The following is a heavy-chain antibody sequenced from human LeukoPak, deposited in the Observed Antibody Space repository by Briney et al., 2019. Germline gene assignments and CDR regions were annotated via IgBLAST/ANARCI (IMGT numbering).Heavy chain of an antibody. V-gene: IGHV3-23*01. J-gene: IGHJ3*02. CDR2: NSGSGGST. CDR1: GFTVSSNY. Sequence: PGGSLRLSCAASGFTVSSNYMTWVRQAPGKGLEWVSSNSGSGGSTYYADSVGGRFTISRDNSKNTLYLQMNSLRAEDTAVYYCAKRGLGDREAFDIWGQGTMVTVSS. D-gene: IGHD2-21*02. CDR3: AKRGLGDREAFDI.